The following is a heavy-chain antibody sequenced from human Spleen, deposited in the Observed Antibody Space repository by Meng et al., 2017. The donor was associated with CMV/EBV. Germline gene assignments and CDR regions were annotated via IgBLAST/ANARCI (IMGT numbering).Heavy chain of an antibody. Sequence: LSLTCAASGFSFSNYSMNWVRQAPGKGLEWVSSISSSSSYIYYADSVKGRFTISRDNAKNSLYLQMNSLRAEDTAVYYCARGLLDSSDYYYYCLDVWGQGTAVTVSS. V-gene: IGHV3-21*01. J-gene: IGHJ6*02. CDR3: ARGLLDSSDYYYYCLDV. CDR1: GFSFSNYS. D-gene: IGHD3-10*01. CDR2: ISSSSSYI.